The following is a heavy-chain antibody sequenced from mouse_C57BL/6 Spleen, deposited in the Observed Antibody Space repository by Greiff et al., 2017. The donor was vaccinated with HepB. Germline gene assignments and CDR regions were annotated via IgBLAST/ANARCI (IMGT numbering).Heavy chain of an antibody. V-gene: IGHV1-26*01. CDR2: INPNNGGT. Sequence: EVQLQQSGPELVKPGASVKISCKASGYTFTDYYMNWVKQSHGKSLEWIGDINPNNGGTSYNQKFKGKATLTVDKSSSTAYMELRSLTSEDSAVYYCARGGVYGNYDAMDYWGQGTSVTVSS. CDR3: ARGGVYGNYDAMDY. CDR1: GYTFTDYY. D-gene: IGHD2-1*01. J-gene: IGHJ4*01.